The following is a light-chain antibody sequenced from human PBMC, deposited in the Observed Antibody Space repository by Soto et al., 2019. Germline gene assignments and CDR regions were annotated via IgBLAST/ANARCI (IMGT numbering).Light chain of an antibody. CDR2: HVT. V-gene: IGLV2-14*03. CDR1: SRDIGHYDY. J-gene: IGLJ1*01. Sequence: QSVLTQPASVSGSPGRSITISCTGTSRDIGHYDYVSWYQQHPGKAPKLMIYHVTYRPSGVSNRYSGSKSGNSASLTISGLQADDEADYYCCSLTTSHTYVFGSGTKVTVL. CDR3: CSLTTSHTYV.